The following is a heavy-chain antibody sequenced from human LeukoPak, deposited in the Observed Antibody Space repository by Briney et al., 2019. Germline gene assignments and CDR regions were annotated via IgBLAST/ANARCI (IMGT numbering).Heavy chain of an antibody. D-gene: IGHD3-3*02. V-gene: IGHV3-30*02. CDR2: IRYDGSNK. CDR3: AKDHFWAFDI. Sequence: GGSLRLSCAASGFTFRSYGMHWVRQAPGKGLEWVAFIRYDGSNKYYADSVKGRFTISRDNSKNTLYLQMNSLRAEDTAVYYCAKDHFWAFDIWGQGTMVTVSS. J-gene: IGHJ3*02. CDR1: GFTFRSYG.